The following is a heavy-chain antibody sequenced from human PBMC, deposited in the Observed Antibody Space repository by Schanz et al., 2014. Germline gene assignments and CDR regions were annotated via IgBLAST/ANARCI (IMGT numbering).Heavy chain of an antibody. J-gene: IGHJ2*01. D-gene: IGHD3-10*01. CDR1: GFTLTSYA. V-gene: IGHV3-23*04. CDR2: ISGSGGST. CDR3: ATVGSETYSIYWYFDL. Sequence: EVQVVESGGGLVQPGGSLRLSCEASGFTLTSYALTWVRQAPGKGLEWVAGISGSGGSTDYADSVKGRFIIPRDNSKNTLYLQMNSLRAEDTAVYYCATVGSETYSIYWYFDLWGRGTLVTVSS.